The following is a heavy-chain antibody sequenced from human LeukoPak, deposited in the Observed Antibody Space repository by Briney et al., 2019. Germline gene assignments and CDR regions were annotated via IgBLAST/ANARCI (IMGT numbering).Heavy chain of an antibody. V-gene: IGHV3-30-3*01. CDR3: ARVLGDYYYYMDV. CDR2: ISYDGSDK. Sequence: GRSLRLSCVASEFSFDNHAMHWVRQAPGKGLEWVSFISYDGSDKYYADSVKGRFTISRDNSKNTLYLQMNSLRAEDTAVYYCARVLGDYYYYMDVWGKGTTVTVSS. J-gene: IGHJ6*03. D-gene: IGHD7-27*01. CDR1: EFSFDNHA.